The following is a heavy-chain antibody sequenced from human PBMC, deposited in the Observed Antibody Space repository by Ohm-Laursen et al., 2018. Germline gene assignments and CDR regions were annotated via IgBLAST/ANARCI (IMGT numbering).Heavy chain of an antibody. CDR2: INHSGST. D-gene: IGHD3-16*01. Sequence: SETLSLTCAVYGGSFSGYYWSWIRQPPGKGLEWIGEINHSGSTNYNPSLKSRVTISVDTSKNQFSLKLSSVTAADTAVYYCAREAAWGKVDYLGQGTLVTVSS. V-gene: IGHV4-34*01. J-gene: IGHJ4*02. CDR3: AREAAWGKVDY. CDR1: GGSFSGYY.